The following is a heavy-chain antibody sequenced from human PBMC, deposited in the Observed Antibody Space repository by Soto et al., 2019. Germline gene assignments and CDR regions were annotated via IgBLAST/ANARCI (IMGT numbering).Heavy chain of an antibody. Sequence: GASVKVSCKASGYTFTSYDINWVRQATGQGLEWMGWMNPNSGHTGFAQKFQGRTTMTRNTSITTAYLELSSLRSEDTAVYYCARGHSTDNWFDPWGQGTLVTVSS. J-gene: IGHJ5*02. V-gene: IGHV1-8*01. CDR1: GYTFTSYD. CDR2: MNPNSGHT. CDR3: ARGHSTDNWFDP.